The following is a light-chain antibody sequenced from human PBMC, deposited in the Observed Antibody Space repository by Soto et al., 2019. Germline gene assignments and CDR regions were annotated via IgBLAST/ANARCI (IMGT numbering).Light chain of an antibody. CDR1: GSDVGGYGF. CDR2: DVN. Sequence: QSALTQPRSVSVSPGQSVTISCTGTGSDVGGYGFVSWYQQHPGKAPKLMIFDVNKRPSGVPDRFSGSKSGSTASLTISGLQADDEAVYFCCSYAGPYTAVFGGGTKVTVL. V-gene: IGLV2-11*01. J-gene: IGLJ3*02. CDR3: CSYAGPYTAV.